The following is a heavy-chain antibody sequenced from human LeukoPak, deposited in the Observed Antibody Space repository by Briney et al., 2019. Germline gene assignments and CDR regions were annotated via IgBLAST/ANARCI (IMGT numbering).Heavy chain of an antibody. CDR1: GFTFSGYA. CDR2: ISSDGTNR. J-gene: IGHJ4*02. Sequence: GSLRLSCAASGFTFSGYALHWVRQAPGKGLEWVAVISSDGTNRYYADSVKGRFTISRDNSKNTVYLQMNSLRAEDTAVYYCARVSIFGVVIPPDYWGQGTLVTVSS. V-gene: IGHV3-30*01. D-gene: IGHD3-3*02. CDR3: ARVSIFGVVIPPDY.